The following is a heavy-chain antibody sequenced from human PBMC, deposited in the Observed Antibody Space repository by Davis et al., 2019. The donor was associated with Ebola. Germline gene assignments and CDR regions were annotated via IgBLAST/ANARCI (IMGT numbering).Heavy chain of an antibody. CDR2: IATSAT. V-gene: IGHV3-48*02. D-gene: IGHD2-15*01. CDR3: ARGGGCSGGSCWYADY. CDR1: GFDFGYHR. Sequence: PGGSLRLSCAASGFDFGYHRMNWVRQVPGKGLEWLSYIATSATDYADSVKGRFTISRDNAQNSLYLQMNNLRDEDTAVYYCARGGGCSGGSCWYADYWGQGTLVIVSS. J-gene: IGHJ4*02.